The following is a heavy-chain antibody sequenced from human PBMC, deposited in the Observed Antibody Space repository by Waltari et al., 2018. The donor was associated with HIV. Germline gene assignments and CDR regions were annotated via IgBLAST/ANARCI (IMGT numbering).Heavy chain of an antibody. CDR2: IKQDGSEK. Sequence: EVQLVESGGGLVQPGGSLRLSCAASGFPFSRYWMSWVRQAPGKGLEWVANIKQDGSEKYYVDSVNGRFTISRDNAENSLYLQMNSLRAEDTAVYYCARGGFYGSGSKVNWGQGTLVTVSS. J-gene: IGHJ4*02. CDR3: ARGGFYGSGSKVN. D-gene: IGHD3-10*01. CDR1: GFPFSRYW. V-gene: IGHV3-7*04.